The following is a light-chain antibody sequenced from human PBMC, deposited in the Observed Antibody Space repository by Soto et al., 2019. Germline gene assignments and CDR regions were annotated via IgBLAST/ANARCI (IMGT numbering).Light chain of an antibody. Sequence: QSVLTQPPSASGSPGQSVTISCTGTSSDFGGYNYVSWYQQHPGKAPKLIIYEVSKRPSGVPDRFSGSKSGNTASLTVSGLQAEDEADYYCSSYAGSNNLVFAGGTKVTVL. CDR1: SSDFGGYNY. V-gene: IGLV2-8*01. CDR3: SSYAGSNNLV. CDR2: EVS. J-gene: IGLJ3*02.